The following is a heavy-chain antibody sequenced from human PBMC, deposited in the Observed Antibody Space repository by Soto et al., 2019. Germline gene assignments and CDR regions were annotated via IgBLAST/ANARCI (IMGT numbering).Heavy chain of an antibody. V-gene: IGHV4-34*01. CDR1: GGSFSGYY. CDR2: INHSGST. D-gene: IGHD3-16*01. J-gene: IGHJ6*02. Sequence: NPSETLSLTCAVYGGSFSGYYWSWIRQPPGKGLEWIGEINHSGSTNYNPSLKSRVTISVDTSKNQFSLKLSSVTAADTAVYYCARGWGAAYYYYGMDVWGQGTTVTVSS. CDR3: ARGWGAAYYYYGMDV.